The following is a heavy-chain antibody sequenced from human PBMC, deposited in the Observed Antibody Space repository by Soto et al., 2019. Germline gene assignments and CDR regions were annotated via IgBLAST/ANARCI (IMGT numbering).Heavy chain of an antibody. D-gene: IGHD3-10*01. V-gene: IGHV4-34*01. J-gene: IGHJ4*02. Sequence: HVQLQQWGAGLLKPSETLSLTCAVSGASFSGYYWTWIRQPPGKGLEWIGEITHSGSTNYNPSLKSRVIISVDTSKNQFSLKLSSVTAADTAVYYCARGPYYFGSAALFPYFDYWGQGTLVTVSS. CDR2: ITHSGST. CDR3: ARGPYYFGSAALFPYFDY. CDR1: GASFSGYY.